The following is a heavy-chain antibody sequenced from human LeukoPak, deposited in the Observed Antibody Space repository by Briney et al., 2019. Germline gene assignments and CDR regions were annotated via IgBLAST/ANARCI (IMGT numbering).Heavy chain of an antibody. J-gene: IGHJ5*02. V-gene: IGHV4-59*01. CDR1: GGSISSYY. CDR3: ARGGYDYVWGSYRINNWFDP. D-gene: IGHD3-16*01. Sequence: SETLSLTCTVSGGSISSYYWSWIRQPQGQGLEWIGFIYYSGSTNYNPSLTSRVTVSVDTSKNQFSLKLSSVTAADTAVYYCARGGYDYVWGSYRINNWFDPWGQGTLVTVSS. CDR2: IYYSGST.